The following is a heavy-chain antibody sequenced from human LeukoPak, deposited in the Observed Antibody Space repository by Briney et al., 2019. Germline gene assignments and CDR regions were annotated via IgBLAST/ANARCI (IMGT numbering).Heavy chain of an antibody. Sequence: PGGSLRLSCAASGFTFSGSAMHWVRQASGKGLEWVGRIRSKANSYATAYAASAKGRFTISRDDSKNTAYLQMNSLKTEDTAVYYCTRQNYNLRSGYYYGMDVWGQGTTVTVSS. CDR2: IRSKANSYAT. V-gene: IGHV3-73*01. J-gene: IGHJ6*02. D-gene: IGHD5-24*01. CDR1: GFTFSGSA. CDR3: TRQNYNLRSGYYYGMDV.